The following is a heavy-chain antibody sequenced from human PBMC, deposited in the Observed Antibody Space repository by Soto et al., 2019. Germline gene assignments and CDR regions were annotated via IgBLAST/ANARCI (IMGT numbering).Heavy chain of an antibody. Sequence: SVKVSCKAFGGTFSSYAISWVRQAPGQGLEWMGGVIPLFGTTNYAPKFQGRVAITADERARTAYMDLSSLRSEDTAVYYCATNSSASYHFDFWGQGTLVTVSS. CDR2: VIPLFGTT. V-gene: IGHV1-69*13. D-gene: IGHD3-16*02. CDR1: GGTFSSYA. CDR3: ATNSSASYHFDF. J-gene: IGHJ4*02.